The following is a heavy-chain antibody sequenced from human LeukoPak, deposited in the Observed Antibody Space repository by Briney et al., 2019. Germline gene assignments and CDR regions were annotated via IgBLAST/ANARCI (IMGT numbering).Heavy chain of an antibody. D-gene: IGHD3-10*01. CDR1: GGSISSYY. CDR3: ARYGSGSYYSFDY. V-gene: IGHV4-59*01. J-gene: IGHJ4*02. CDR2: IYYSGST. Sequence: SETLSLTCTVSGGSISSYYWSWIRQPPGKGLEWIGYIYYSGSTNYNPSLKSRATISVDTSKNQFSLKLSSVTAADTAVYYCARYGSGSYYSFDYWGQGTLVTVSS.